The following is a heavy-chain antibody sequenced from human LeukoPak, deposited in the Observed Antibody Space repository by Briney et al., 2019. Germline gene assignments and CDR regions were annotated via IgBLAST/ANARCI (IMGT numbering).Heavy chain of an antibody. CDR2: IYTSGST. J-gene: IGHJ6*03. D-gene: IGHD6-13*01. CDR1: GGSISSYY. CDR3: ARSYRIAAAGTGPYYYYYYMDV. V-gene: IGHV4-4*07. Sequence: SSETLSLTCTVSGGSISSYYWSWIRQPAGKGLERIGRIYTSGSTDYNPSLKSRVTMSVDTSKNQFSLKLSSVTAADTAVYYCARSYRIAAAGTGPYYYYYYMDVWGKGTTVTVSS.